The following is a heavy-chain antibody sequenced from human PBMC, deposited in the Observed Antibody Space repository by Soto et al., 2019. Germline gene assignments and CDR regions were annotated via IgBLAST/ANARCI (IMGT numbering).Heavy chain of an antibody. CDR3: ARSGASSGWYFDY. J-gene: IGHJ4*02. CDR2: IYYSGNT. CDR1: GGSISSHY. D-gene: IGHD6-19*01. Sequence: SETLSLTCTVSGGSISSHYWSWIRQPPGKGLEWIGYIYYSGNTNYNPSLKSRVTISVDTSKNQFSLKLSSVTAVDTAVYYCARSGASSGWYFDYWGQGTLVTVSS. V-gene: IGHV4-59*11.